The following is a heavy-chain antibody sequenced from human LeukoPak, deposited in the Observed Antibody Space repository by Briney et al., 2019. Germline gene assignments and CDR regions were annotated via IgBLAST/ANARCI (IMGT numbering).Heavy chain of an antibody. CDR2: ISGSGGST. CDR1: GFTFSSYA. D-gene: IGHD6-6*01. V-gene: IGHV3-23*01. J-gene: IGHJ5*02. CDR3: AKAITSIAALNWFDP. Sequence: PGGSLRLSCAASGFTFSSYAMSWVRQAPGKGLEWVSAISGSGGSTYYADSEKGRFTISRDNSKNTLYLQMNSLRAEDTAVYYCAKAITSIAALNWFDPWGQGTLVTVSS.